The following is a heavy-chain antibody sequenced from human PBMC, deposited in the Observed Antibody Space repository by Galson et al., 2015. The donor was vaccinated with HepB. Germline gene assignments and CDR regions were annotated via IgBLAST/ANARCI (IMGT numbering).Heavy chain of an antibody. CDR1: GFTFSDYY. Sequence: SLRLSCAASGFTFSDYYMSWIRQAPGKGLEWVSYISSSSSYTNYADSVKGRFTISRDNAKNSLYLQMNSLSAEDTAVYYCAREDSNKGYGMDVWGQGTTVTVSS. J-gene: IGHJ6*02. CDR3: AREDSNKGYGMDV. CDR2: ISSSSSYT. D-gene: IGHD6-13*01. V-gene: IGHV3-11*06.